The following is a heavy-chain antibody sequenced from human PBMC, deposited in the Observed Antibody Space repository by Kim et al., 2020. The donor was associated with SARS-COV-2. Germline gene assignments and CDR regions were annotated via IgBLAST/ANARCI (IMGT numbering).Heavy chain of an antibody. CDR3: ARGRAYDFWSGYSTKRPPYFDY. Sequence: SETLSLTCAVYGGSFSGYYWSWIRQPPGKGLEWIGEINHSESTNYNPSLKSRVTISVDTSKNQFSLKLSSVTAADTAVYYCARGRAYDFWSGYSTKRPPYFDYWGQGTLVTVSS. D-gene: IGHD3-3*01. J-gene: IGHJ4*02. CDR1: GGSFSGYY. V-gene: IGHV4-34*01. CDR2: INHSEST.